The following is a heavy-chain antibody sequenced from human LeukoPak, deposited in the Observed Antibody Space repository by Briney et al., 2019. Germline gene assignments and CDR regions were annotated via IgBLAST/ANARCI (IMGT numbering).Heavy chain of an antibody. V-gene: IGHV3-23*01. Sequence: GGSLRLSCAASGFTFSFYGMSWVRQAPGKGLEWVSALSGSGGTTYYADFMKGRSTISRDNSKNTLYLQINSLRADDTAVYYCAKIMALYCSGGSCNEIDYWGQGTLVTVSS. CDR3: AKIMALYCSGGSCNEIDY. J-gene: IGHJ4*02. CDR1: GFTFSFYG. D-gene: IGHD2-15*01. CDR2: LSGSGGTT.